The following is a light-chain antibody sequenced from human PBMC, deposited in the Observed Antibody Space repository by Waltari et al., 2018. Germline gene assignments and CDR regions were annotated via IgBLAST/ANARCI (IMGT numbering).Light chain of an antibody. Sequence: SALTQPASVSGSPGQSITISCTGTSSDIGTYNYVSWYQQYPGKAPKLMLYDVTKRPSGVSDRFSGAKSGNTASLTISGLQAEDEADYYCCSYAGSSSLVFGGGTKLTVL. CDR1: SSDIGTYNY. J-gene: IGLJ2*01. CDR2: DVT. CDR3: CSYAGSSSLV. V-gene: IGLV2-23*02.